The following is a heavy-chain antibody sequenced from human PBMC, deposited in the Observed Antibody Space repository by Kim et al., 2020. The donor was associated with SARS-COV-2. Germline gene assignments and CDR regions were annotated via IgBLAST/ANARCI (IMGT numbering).Heavy chain of an antibody. CDR3: ARDRSLLGYSSSWSSYYYYYGMDV. CDR2: IYYSGST. CDR1: GGSVSSGSYY. Sequence: SETLSLTCTVSGGSVSSGSYYWSWIRQPPGKGLEWIGYIYYSGSTNYNTSLKSRVTISVDTSKNQFSRKLSSVTAADTAVYYCARDRSLLGYSSSWSSYYYYYGMDVWGQGTTVTVSS. J-gene: IGHJ6*02. D-gene: IGHD6-13*01. V-gene: IGHV4-61*01.